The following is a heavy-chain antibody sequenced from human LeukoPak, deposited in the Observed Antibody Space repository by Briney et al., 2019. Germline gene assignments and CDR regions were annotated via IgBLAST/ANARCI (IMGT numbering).Heavy chain of an antibody. J-gene: IGHJ4*02. CDR3: TRRGEIAVAEDFDY. Sequence: PGGSLRLSCAASGFTFSGSAMHWVRQASGKGLEWVGHIKSKANSYATAYDGWGKGRCTISRDDSKNTAYLQMNSLKTEDTAVYYCTRRGEIAVAEDFDYWGQGTLVTVSS. V-gene: IGHV3-73*01. CDR1: GFTFSGSA. D-gene: IGHD6-19*01. CDR2: IKSKANSYAT.